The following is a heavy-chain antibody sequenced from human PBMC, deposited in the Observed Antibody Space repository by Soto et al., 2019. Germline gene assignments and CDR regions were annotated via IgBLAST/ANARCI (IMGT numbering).Heavy chain of an antibody. D-gene: IGHD1-7*01. CDR2: ISSDGSNK. Sequence: GGSLRLSCEAPGFTFSSYAMHWVRQAPGKGLEWVAVISSDGSNKYYADSVKGRFTISRDNSKNTLYLQMISLRREDTAVYYCALFWGISNYDYWGQGTLVTVSS. CDR3: ALFWGISNYDY. V-gene: IGHV3-30-3*01. J-gene: IGHJ4*02. CDR1: GFTFSSYA.